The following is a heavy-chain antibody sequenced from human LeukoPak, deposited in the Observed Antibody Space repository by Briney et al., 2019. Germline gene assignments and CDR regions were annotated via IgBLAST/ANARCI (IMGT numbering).Heavy chain of an antibody. D-gene: IGHD4-11*01. J-gene: IGHJ4*02. V-gene: IGHV3-7*01. CDR1: GFTFRGHW. CDR3: VRDATGLTN. Sequence: GGSLRLSCVASGFTFRGHWMNWVRQAPGQRMEWVANINTDGSGKYHVDSVQGRFTISRDNAKNSLYLQMSSLRAEDTAVYYCVRDATGLTNWGQGTLVTVSS. CDR2: INTDGSGK.